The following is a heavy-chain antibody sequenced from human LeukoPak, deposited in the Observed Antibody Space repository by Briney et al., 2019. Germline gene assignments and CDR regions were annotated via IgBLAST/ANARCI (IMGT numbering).Heavy chain of an antibody. V-gene: IGHV3-30*18. J-gene: IGHJ4*02. CDR3: AKAELTVYYYDSSGYLDY. Sequence: PGGSLRLSCAASGFTFSSYGMHWVRQAPGKGLEWVAVISYDGSNKYYADSVKGRFTISRDNSKNTLYLQMNSLRAEDTAVYYCAKAELTVYYYDSSGYLDYWGQGTLVTVSS. CDR2: ISYDGSNK. CDR1: GFTFSSYG. D-gene: IGHD3-22*01.